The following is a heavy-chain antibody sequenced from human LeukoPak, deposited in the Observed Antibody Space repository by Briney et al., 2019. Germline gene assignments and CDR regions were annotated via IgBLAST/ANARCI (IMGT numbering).Heavy chain of an antibody. D-gene: IGHD5-18*01. V-gene: IGHV5-51*01. CDR2: IDPSDSEA. Sequence: GESLKISCKASGYSFTSYWIGWVRQMPGKGLEWMGIIDPSDSEARYTPSFQGQVIISVDKSLTIAYLRWNSLKASDTAMYYCARQTAMGRSGDYWGQGTLVTVSS. CDR3: ARQTAMGRSGDY. CDR1: GYSFTSYW. J-gene: IGHJ4*02.